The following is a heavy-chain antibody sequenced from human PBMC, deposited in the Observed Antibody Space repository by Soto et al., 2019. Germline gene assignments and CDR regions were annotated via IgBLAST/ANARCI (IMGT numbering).Heavy chain of an antibody. J-gene: IGHJ4*02. D-gene: IGHD6-6*01. Sequence: WASVKVSCKASGYTFTSYGISWVRQAPGQGLEWMGWISAYNGNTNYAQKLQGRVTMTTDTSTSTAYMELRSLRSDDTAVYYCARVGSIAARPYDDYWGQGTLVTVSS. V-gene: IGHV1-18*04. CDR3: ARVGSIAARPYDDY. CDR1: GYTFTSYG. CDR2: ISAYNGNT.